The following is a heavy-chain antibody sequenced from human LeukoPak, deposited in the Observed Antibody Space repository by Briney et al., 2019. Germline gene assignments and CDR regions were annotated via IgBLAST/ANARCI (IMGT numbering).Heavy chain of an antibody. Sequence: GGSLRLSCAASGFTFSSYGMHWVRQAPGKGLEWVAFIRYDGSNKYYADSVKGRFTISRDNAKNSLYLQMNSLRAEDTAVYYCARGRHSLPGIAAAGADYWGQGTLVTVSS. V-gene: IGHV3-30*02. D-gene: IGHD6-13*01. CDR2: IRYDGSNK. CDR3: ARGRHSLPGIAAAGADY. CDR1: GFTFSSYG. J-gene: IGHJ4*02.